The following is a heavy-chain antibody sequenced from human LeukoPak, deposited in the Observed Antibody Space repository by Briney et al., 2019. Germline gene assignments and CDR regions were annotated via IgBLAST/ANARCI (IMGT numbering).Heavy chain of an antibody. D-gene: IGHD1-26*01. CDR3: ARARGRKYYYYGMDV. J-gene: IGHJ6*02. Sequence: ASVKVSCKSSGGTFSSYAISWVRQAPGQGLEWMGGLIPIFGTANYAQKFQGRVTITADESTSTAYMELSSLRSEDTAVYYCARARGRKYYYYGMDVWGQGTTVTVSS. V-gene: IGHV1-69*13. CDR1: GGTFSSYA. CDR2: LIPIFGTA.